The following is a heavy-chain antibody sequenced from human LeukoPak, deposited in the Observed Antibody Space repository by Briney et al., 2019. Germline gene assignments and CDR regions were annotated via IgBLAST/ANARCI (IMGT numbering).Heavy chain of an antibody. CDR3: APRVRVPATEQKSNWFDP. CDR1: GFTFSSYA. V-gene: IGHV3-30-3*01. CDR2: ISYDGSNK. J-gene: IGHJ5*02. D-gene: IGHD2-2*01. Sequence: PGGSLRLSCAASGFTFSSYAMHWVRQAPGKGLEWVAVISYDGSNKYYADSVKGRFTISRDDSKNTLYLQMNSLRTEDTAVYYCAPRVRVPATEQKSNWFDPWGQGTLVTVSS.